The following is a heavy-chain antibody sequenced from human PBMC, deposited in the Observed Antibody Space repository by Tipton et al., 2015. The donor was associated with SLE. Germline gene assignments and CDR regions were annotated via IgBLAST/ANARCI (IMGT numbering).Heavy chain of an antibody. V-gene: IGHV4-59*11. CDR2: IYYSGST. J-gene: IGHJ2*01. CDR1: GGSISSHY. D-gene: IGHD1-26*01. CDR3: ARARGSYQGYWYFDL. Sequence: GLVKPSETLSLTCTVSGGSISSHYWSWIRQPPGKGLEWIGYIYYSGSTNYNPSLKSRVTISVDTSKNQFSLKLSSVTAADTAVYYCARARGSYQGYWYFDLWGRGTLVTVSS.